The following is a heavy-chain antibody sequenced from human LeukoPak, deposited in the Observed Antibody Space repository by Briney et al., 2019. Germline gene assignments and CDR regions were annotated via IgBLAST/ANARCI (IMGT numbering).Heavy chain of an antibody. V-gene: IGHV1-2*02. J-gene: IGHJ4*02. Sequence: GASVKVSCKASGYTFTDYFIHWVRQAPGQGLEWMGWINPNTGGTHYVQKFQGRVTVTRDTSITTAYMELSSLTSDDTAKYYCARDLGIDSDYWGPGTLVTVSS. CDR1: GYTFTDYF. CDR2: INPNTGGT. D-gene: IGHD7-27*01. CDR3: ARDLGIDSDY.